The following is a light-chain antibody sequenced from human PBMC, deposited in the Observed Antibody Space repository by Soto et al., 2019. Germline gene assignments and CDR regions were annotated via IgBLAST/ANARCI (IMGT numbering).Light chain of an antibody. V-gene: IGKV1-5*01. CDR2: DVS. Sequence: DLKMVESGTSVAACVRHRFTITCRASQSISSYLNWYQQKPGKAPKLLIYDVSSLESGVPSRFSGSGSGTEFTLAISSLQPDDFATYYCQQYKTYSWKCGKGNKVDNK. CDR3: QQYKTYSWK. J-gene: IGKJ1*01. CDR1: QSISSY.